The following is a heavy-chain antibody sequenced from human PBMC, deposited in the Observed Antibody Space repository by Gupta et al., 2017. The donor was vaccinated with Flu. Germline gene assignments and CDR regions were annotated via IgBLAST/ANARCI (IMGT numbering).Heavy chain of an antibody. D-gene: IGHD6-13*01. J-gene: IGHJ6*02. CDR1: GYTFTSYG. V-gene: IGHV1-18*01. Sequence: QVQLVQSGAEVKKPGASVKVSCKASGYTFTSYGISWVRQAPGQGLEWMGWISAYNGNTNYAQKLQGRVTMTTDTSTSTAYMELRSLRSDDTAVYYCASSSGYSSSWRPTYYYYGMDVWGQGTTVTVSS. CDR2: ISAYNGNT. CDR3: ASSSGYSSSWRPTYYYYGMDV.